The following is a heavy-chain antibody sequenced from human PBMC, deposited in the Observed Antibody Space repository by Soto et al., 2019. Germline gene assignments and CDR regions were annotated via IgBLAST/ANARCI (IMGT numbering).Heavy chain of an antibody. CDR2: ISDDGSNK. CDR1: GFTFSSYA. D-gene: IGHD6-19*01. J-gene: IGHJ5*02. V-gene: IGHV3-30-3*01. CDR3: ARDLEVAVAGA. Sequence: QVQLVESGGGVVQPGRSLRLSCAASGFTFSSYAMHWVRQAPGKGLEWLAVISDDGSNKYYADSVKGRFTISRDNSKNTLYLQMNSLRAEDTAVYYCARDLEVAVAGAWGQGTLVTVSS.